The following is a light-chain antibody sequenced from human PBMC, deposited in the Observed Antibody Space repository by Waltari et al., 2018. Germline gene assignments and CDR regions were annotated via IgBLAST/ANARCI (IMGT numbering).Light chain of an antibody. J-gene: IGLJ2*01. CDR1: SSDVGHYDF. CDR2: EVN. CDR3: CSYATRNTPVA. Sequence: QSALTHPASVSWPPGQSIPFSCTGSSSDVGHYDFASWYQQYQGKAPKVIIYEVNKRPSGVSDRFSGSKSGNTASLTISGLQPEDEADYHCCSYATRNTPVAFGGGTKVTLL. V-gene: IGLV2-23*02.